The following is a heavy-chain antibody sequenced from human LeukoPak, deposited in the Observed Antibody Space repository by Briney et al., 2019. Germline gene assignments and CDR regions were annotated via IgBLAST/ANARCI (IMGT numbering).Heavy chain of an antibody. V-gene: IGHV4-59*01. J-gene: IGHJ4*02. CDR2: IYYSGST. D-gene: IGHD6-19*01. CDR1: GFTFSSYA. Sequence: GSLRLSCAASGFTFSSYAMSWVRQAPGKGMEWIGYIYYSGSTNYNPSLKSRVTISVDTSKNQFSLKLTSVTAADTAVYYCAREYSSGWYRAFDYWGQGTLVTVSS. CDR3: AREYSSGWYRAFDY.